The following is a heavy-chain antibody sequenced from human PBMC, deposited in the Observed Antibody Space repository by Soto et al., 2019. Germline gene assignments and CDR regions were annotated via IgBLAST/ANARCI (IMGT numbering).Heavy chain of an antibody. J-gene: IGHJ4*02. V-gene: IGHV4-39*07. CDR2: IYHSGST. CDR3: ARDKITGLFDY. Sequence: SETLSLTCTVSGGSISSRGSMSGRSFYWGWMRQPPGKGLEWIGYIYHSGSTFYNPSLKSRVTISVDRSKNQFSLKLSSVTAADTAVYYCARDKITGLFDYWGQGTLVTVSS. CDR1: GGSISSRGSMSGRSFY. D-gene: IGHD2-8*02.